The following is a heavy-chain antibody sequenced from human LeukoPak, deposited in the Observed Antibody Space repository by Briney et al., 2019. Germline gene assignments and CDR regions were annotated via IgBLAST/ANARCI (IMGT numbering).Heavy chain of an antibody. V-gene: IGHV4-34*01. J-gene: IGHJ4*02. CDR1: GGSFNDYY. CDR2: INHSGST. CDR3: ARHASPSYSFWSGYHVFDY. Sequence: SETLSLTCVVYGGSFNDYYWSWIRQPPGKGLEWVGEINHSGSTNYNPSLESRVTISVDTSKNQFSLRLTSVTAADTAVYYCARHASPSYSFWSGYHVFDYWGQGTLVTVSS. D-gene: IGHD3-3*01.